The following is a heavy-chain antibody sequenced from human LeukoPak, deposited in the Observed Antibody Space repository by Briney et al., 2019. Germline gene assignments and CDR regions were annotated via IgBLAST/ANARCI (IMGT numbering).Heavy chain of an antibody. D-gene: IGHD2-15*01. CDR3: AREWVVAATGMARVYGY. J-gene: IGHJ4*02. Sequence: GGSLRLSCAASGFTFNDYYMSWIRQAPGKGLEWTSYMNGGSTVSYADSVKGRFTISRDNAKKSLFLQMDSLRVEDTAVYYCAREWVVAATGMARVYGYWGQGTLVTVSS. V-gene: IGHV3-11*01. CDR1: GFTFNDYY. CDR2: MNGGSTV.